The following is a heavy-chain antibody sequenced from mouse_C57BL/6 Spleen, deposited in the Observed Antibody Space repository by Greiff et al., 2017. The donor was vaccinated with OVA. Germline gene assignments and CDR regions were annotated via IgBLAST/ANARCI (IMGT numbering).Heavy chain of an antibody. J-gene: IGHJ2*01. CDR2: INPNNGGT. CDR3: ARRYGSSYGWYYFDY. V-gene: IGHV1-26*01. Sequence: VQLQQSGPELVKPGASVKISCKASGYTFTDYYMNWVKQSHGKSLEWIGDINPNNGGTSYNQKFKGKATLTVDKSSSTAYMELRSLTSEDSAVYYCARRYGSSYGWYYFDYWGQGTTLTVSS. CDR1: GYTFTDYY. D-gene: IGHD1-1*01.